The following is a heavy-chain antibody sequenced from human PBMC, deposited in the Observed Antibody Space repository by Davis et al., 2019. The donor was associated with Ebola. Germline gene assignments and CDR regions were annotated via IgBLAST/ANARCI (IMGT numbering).Heavy chain of an antibody. CDR3: ATEGPVTPPSDAFDI. J-gene: IGHJ3*02. CDR1: GGSISSGDYY. CDR2: IYYSGST. V-gene: IGHV4-30-4*01. Sequence: SETLSLTCTVSGGSISSGDYYWSWIRQPPGKGLEWIGYIYYSGSTYYNPSLKSRVTISVDTSKNQFSLKLSSVTAADTAVYYCATEGPVTPPSDAFDIWGQGTMVTVSS. D-gene: IGHD4-23*01.